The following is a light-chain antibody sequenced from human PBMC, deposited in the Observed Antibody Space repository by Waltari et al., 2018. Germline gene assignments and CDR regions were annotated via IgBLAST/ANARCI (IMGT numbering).Light chain of an antibody. CDR3: AAWDDSLNGVV. J-gene: IGLJ2*01. V-gene: IGLV1-44*01. CDR2: SNN. CDR1: ITNLGSNP. Sequence: HSVLTQPPSASGTPGHRVSISSSGSITNLGSNPLQWYPQLPGTAPKRLIYSNNQRPSGVPDRFSGSKSGTSASLAISGLQSEDEADYYCAAWDDSLNGVVFGGGTKLTVL.